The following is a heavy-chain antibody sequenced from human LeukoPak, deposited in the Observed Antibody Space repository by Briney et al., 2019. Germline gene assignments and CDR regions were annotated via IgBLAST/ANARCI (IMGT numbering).Heavy chain of an antibody. Sequence: PGGSLRLSCAASGFTFDDYAMHWVRQAPGKGLEWGSGISWNSGSIGYADSVKGRFTISRDNAKNSLYLQMNSLRAEDTALYYCARSGLYCSSTSCYTGAYFDLWGRGTLVTVSS. CDR2: ISWNSGSI. CDR1: GFTFDDYA. D-gene: IGHD2-2*02. V-gene: IGHV3-9*01. CDR3: ARSGLYCSSTSCYTGAYFDL. J-gene: IGHJ2*01.